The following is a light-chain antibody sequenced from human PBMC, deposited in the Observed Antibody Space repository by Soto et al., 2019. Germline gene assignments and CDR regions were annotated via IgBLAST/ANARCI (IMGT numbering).Light chain of an antibody. CDR1: SSNIGTGYD. J-gene: IGLJ1*01. CDR3: QTYDSSLSSYV. V-gene: IGLV1-40*01. Sequence: QSVLTQPPSGSGAPGQRVTISCTGSSSNIGTGYDVHWYQQFPGTAPKLLIYGNSNRPSGVPDRFSGSKSGTSASLAITGLQAEDEADYYCQTYDSSLSSYVFGTGTKVTVL. CDR2: GNS.